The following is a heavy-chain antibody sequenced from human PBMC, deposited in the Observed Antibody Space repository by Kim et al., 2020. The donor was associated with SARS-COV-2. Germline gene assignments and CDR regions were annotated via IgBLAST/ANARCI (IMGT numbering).Heavy chain of an antibody. CDR1: GFTVSSNY. J-gene: IGHJ5*02. D-gene: IGHD3-16*02. Sequence: GGSLRLSCAASGFTVSSNYMNWVRQAPGKGLEWVSVIYSGGSTKYPDSAKSSFTISSDDSTNKLYLQMNNRRAADTAGYYCGGDEVGGVISRPTFDP. V-gene: IGHV3-66*01. CDR2: IYSGGST. CDR3: GGDEVGGVISRPTFDP.